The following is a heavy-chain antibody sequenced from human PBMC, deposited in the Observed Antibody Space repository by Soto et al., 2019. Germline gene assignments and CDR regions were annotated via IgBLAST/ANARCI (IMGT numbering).Heavy chain of an antibody. CDR1: GGSISSYY. V-gene: IGHV4-59*08. J-gene: IGHJ3*02. CDR2: IYYSGST. Sequence: SETLSLTCTVSGGSISSYYWSWIRQPPGKGLEWIGYIYYSGSTNYNPSLKSRVTISVDTSKNQFSLKLSSVTAADTAVYYCARTGTGDAFDIWGQGTMVTVSS. D-gene: IGHD1-1*01. CDR3: ARTGTGDAFDI.